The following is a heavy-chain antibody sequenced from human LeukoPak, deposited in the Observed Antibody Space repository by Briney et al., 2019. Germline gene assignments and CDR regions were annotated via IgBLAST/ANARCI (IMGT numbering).Heavy chain of an antibody. CDR3: AREDEYCSGGTCSPRGWFDP. V-gene: IGHV4-59*01. D-gene: IGHD2-15*01. CDR2: IYYSGST. J-gene: IGHJ5*02. CDR1: GGSISSYY. Sequence: SENLSLTCTVSGGSISSYYWSWIRQPPGKGLEWIGYIYYSGSTNYNPSLKSRVTMSVDTSKNQFSLKLSSVTAADTAVYYCAREDEYCSGGTCSPRGWFDPWGQGTLVTVSS.